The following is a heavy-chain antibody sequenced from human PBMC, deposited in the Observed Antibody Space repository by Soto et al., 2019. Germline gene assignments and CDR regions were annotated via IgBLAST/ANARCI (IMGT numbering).Heavy chain of an antibody. V-gene: IGHV3-23*01. Sequence: EVQLLESGGGLAQPGGSLRLSCAASGFTFRNNVLSWVRQAPGKGLDWVSGITGSGRDTYYADSVKGRFTISRDNSKNTLYLQMNSLRAEDTAVYYCAKDPSRGWYTAPFDYWGQGTLVTVSS. CDR1: GFTFRNNV. J-gene: IGHJ4*02. CDR3: AKDPSRGWYTAPFDY. D-gene: IGHD6-19*01. CDR2: ITGSGRDT.